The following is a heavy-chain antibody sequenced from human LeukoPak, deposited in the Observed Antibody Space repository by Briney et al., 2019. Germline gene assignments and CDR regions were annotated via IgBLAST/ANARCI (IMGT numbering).Heavy chain of an antibody. CDR1: DFTFSDSA. D-gene: IGHD1-1*01. CDR2: IRSKANDYAI. V-gene: IGHV3-73*01. Sequence: GGSLRLSCAASDFTFSDSAIHWVRQAPGKGPEWVGRIRSKANDYAISYGASAKGRLTISREDSENTADLQMNDLRTEDTAVYYCTRLRSDTTGGYYYFMDVWGKGTTVIVSS. J-gene: IGHJ6*03. CDR3: TRLRSDTTGGYYYFMDV.